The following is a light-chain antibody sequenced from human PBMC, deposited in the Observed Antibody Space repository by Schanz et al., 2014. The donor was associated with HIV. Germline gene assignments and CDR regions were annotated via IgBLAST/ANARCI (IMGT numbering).Light chain of an antibody. Sequence: QSALTQPASVSGSPGQSIAISCTGTNSDIGAYNYVSWYQQHPDKAPKLIIYDVNNRPSEIPDRISASKTGTSATLAIVGLQTGDEADYFCATWHTTLREVVFGGGTKLTVL. CDR2: DVN. J-gene: IGLJ2*01. V-gene: IGLV2-14*03. CDR3: ATWHTTLREVV. CDR1: NSDIGAYNY.